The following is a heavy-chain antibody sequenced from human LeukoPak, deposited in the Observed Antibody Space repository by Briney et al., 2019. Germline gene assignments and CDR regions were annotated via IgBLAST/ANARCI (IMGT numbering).Heavy chain of an antibody. J-gene: IGHJ4*02. CDR2: IWYDGSKE. CDR3: ARERARYSSPTYFDY. V-gene: IGHV3-33*01. D-gene: IGHD6-13*01. Sequence: GRSLRLSCAASGFTFSRNGMHWVRQAPGKGLEWVALIWYDGSKEYYADSVKGRFTISRDNSKNTLYLQMNSLRAEDTAVYYCARERARYSSPTYFDYWGQGTLVTVSS. CDR1: GFTFSRNG.